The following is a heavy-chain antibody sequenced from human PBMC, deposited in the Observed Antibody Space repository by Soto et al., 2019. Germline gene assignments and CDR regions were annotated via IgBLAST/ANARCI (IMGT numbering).Heavy chain of an antibody. V-gene: IGHV3-30*18. CDR3: AKDLGSGSHPLDAFHX. Sequence: GGSLRLSCAASGFTFSNCGMHWVRQAPGKGLEWVEVISYDGSNKYYEDSVKVRFTISSDNSKNTLYLQMNSLRAEDTAVYYCAKDLGSGSHPLDAFHXWGQGTMLTVS. D-gene: IGHD1-26*01. CDR1: GFTFSNCG. CDR2: ISYDGSNK. J-gene: IGHJ3*02.